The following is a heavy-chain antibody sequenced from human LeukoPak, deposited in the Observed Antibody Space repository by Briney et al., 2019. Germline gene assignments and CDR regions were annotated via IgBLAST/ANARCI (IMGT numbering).Heavy chain of an antibody. CDR3: ARARFCSGSTCYTHSYLDY. Sequence: PGGSLRLSCAASGFTFSSFALHWVRQAPGKGLEWVAVISYDGFNKYYADSVRGRFTISRDNSKDTLHLQMNSLRPDDTAVYYCARARFCSGSTCYTHSYLDYWGQGTLLTVSS. CDR1: GFTFSSFA. J-gene: IGHJ4*02. CDR2: ISYDGFNK. D-gene: IGHD2-15*01. V-gene: IGHV3-30*04.